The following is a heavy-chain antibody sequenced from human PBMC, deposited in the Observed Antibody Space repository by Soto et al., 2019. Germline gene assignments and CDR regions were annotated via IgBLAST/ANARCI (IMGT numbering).Heavy chain of an antibody. D-gene: IGHD6-13*01. CDR3: ARDLAAAGPLDC. J-gene: IGHJ4*02. V-gene: IGHV1-18*01. Sequence: QVQLVQSGAEVKKPGASVKVSCKASGYTFTNYAFSWVRQAPGQGLEWMGWISAYNGNTNYPQKLQGRVTMTTDTSPSTAYMELRSLRSDDTAVYYCARDLAAAGPLDCWGQGTLVNVSS. CDR2: ISAYNGNT. CDR1: GYTFTNYA.